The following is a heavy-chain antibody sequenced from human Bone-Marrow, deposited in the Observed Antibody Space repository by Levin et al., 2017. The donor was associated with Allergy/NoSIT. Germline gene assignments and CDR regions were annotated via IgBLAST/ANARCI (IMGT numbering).Heavy chain of an antibody. V-gene: IGHV3-23*01. D-gene: IGHD6-19*01. CDR1: TFSFSSYA. J-gene: IGHJ4*02. CDR2: ISGSGGTT. CDR3: ATLNPPYTSAWYRGVLDY. Sequence: PGGSLRLSCVVSTFSFSSYAMTWVRQAPGKGLEWISTISGSGGTTYYADSVRCRFTISRDNSKNTLYLEMNSLRAEDTAVYYCATLNPPYTSAWYRGVLDYWGQGTLVTVSS.